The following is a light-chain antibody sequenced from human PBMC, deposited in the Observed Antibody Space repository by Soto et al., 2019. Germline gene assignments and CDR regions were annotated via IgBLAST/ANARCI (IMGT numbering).Light chain of an antibody. CDR3: AAWDDSLNGYV. Sequence: QLVLTQPPSASGTPGQRVTISCSGSRSNIGSNTVNWYQQLPGTSPKLLIYSNNQRPSGVPDRFSGSKSGTSASLAISGLQSEAEADYYCAAWDDSLNGYVFGTGTKVTVL. CDR2: SNN. V-gene: IGLV1-44*01. J-gene: IGLJ1*01. CDR1: RSNIGSNT.